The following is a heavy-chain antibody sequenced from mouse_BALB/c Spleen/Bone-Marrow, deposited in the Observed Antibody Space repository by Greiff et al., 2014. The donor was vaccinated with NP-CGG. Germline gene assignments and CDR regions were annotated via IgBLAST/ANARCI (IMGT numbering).Heavy chain of an antibody. Sequence: ESGAELMKPGASVKISCKATGYTFSTYWIEWVKQRPGHGLEWIGEILPGSGTTNYNEKFKGKATFTADTSSNTAYMQLSSLTSEDSAVYYCARLITTGGFAYWGQGTLVTVSA. V-gene: IGHV1-9*01. CDR2: ILPGSGTT. CDR3: ARLITTGGFAY. J-gene: IGHJ3*01. D-gene: IGHD2-4*01. CDR1: GYTFSTYW.